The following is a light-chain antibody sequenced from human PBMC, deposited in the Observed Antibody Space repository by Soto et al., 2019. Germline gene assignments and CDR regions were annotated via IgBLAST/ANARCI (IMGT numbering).Light chain of an antibody. CDR3: SSYAGSDNHVV. CDR2: EVS. V-gene: IGLV2-8*01. CDR1: SSDVGGYNY. Sequence: QSALTQAPSASGSPGQSVTISCTGTSSDVGGYNYVSWYQQHPGKAPKLMIYEVSKRPSGVPDRFSGSKSGNTASLTVSGPQPEDEADYYCSSYAGSDNHVVFGGGTKLTVL. J-gene: IGLJ2*01.